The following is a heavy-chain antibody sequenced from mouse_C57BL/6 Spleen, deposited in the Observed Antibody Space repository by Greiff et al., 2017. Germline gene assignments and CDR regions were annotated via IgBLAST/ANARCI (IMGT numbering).Heavy chain of an antibody. Sequence: VQLQQSGPELVKPGASVKIPCKASGYTFTDYNMDWVKQSHGKSLEWIGDINPNNGGTIYNQKFKGKATLTVDKSSSTAYMELRILTSEDTAVYYCARRLSSSYVGDYWGQGTTLTVSS. D-gene: IGHD1-1*01. V-gene: IGHV1-18*01. CDR2: INPNNGGT. CDR1: GYTFTDYN. CDR3: ARRLSSSYVGDY. J-gene: IGHJ2*01.